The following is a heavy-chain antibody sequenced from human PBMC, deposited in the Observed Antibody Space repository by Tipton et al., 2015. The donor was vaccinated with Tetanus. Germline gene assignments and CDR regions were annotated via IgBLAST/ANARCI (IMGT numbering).Heavy chain of an antibody. CDR3: ARARVAVAGTRFDY. CDR2: IKQDGSEK. V-gene: IGHV3-7*01. CDR1: GFTFSSYW. D-gene: IGHD6-19*01. J-gene: IGHJ4*02. Sequence: SLRLSCAASGFTFSSYWMSWVRQAPGKGLEWVANIKQDGSEKYYVDSVKGRFTISRDNAKNSLYLQMNSLRAEDTAVYYCARARVAVAGTRFDYWGQGTLATVSS.